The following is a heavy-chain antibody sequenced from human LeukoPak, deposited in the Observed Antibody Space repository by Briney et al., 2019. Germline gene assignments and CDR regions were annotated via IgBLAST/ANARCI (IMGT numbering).Heavy chain of an antibody. CDR1: GFSFSSYN. D-gene: IGHD2-21*02. Sequence: PGGSLRLSCAAYGFSFSSYNMQWVRQAPGKGLEWVSYISSSSANKYYAGSVKGRFTISRDNGENSLYLQMNSLSAEDTAVYYCAITYCGGDCYVDYWGQGTQFTVSS. V-gene: IGHV3-48*04. CDR2: ISSSSANK. CDR3: AITYCGGDCYVDY. J-gene: IGHJ4*02.